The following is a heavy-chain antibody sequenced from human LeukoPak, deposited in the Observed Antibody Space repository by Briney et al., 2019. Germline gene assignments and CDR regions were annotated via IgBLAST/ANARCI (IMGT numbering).Heavy chain of an antibody. D-gene: IGHD2-2*01. J-gene: IGHJ5*02. CDR2: IYYSGST. CDR3: ARVLCSSTSCYGKNWFDP. V-gene: IGHV4-59*01. Sequence: SETLSLTCTVSGGSISSYYWSWIRQPPGKGLEWIGYIYYSGSTNYNPSLKSRVTISVDTSKNQFSLKLSSVTAADTAVYYCARVLCSSTSCYGKNWFDPWGQGTLVTVSS. CDR1: GGSISSYY.